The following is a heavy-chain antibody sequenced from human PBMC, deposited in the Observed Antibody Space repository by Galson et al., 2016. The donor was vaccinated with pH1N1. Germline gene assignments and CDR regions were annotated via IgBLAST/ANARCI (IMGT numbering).Heavy chain of an antibody. CDR3: ARVRSHEAMSVTLLY. CDR2: FIPMINLA. D-gene: IGHD2-15*01. V-gene: IGHV1-69*02. Sequence: SVKVSCKASGDGFSSHTITWVRQAPGQGLEWVGRFIPMINLANSAQKLQGRVTITADKSTTTVYMHLTSLRPEDTAVYYCARVRSHEAMSVTLLYWGQGTLVTVSS. CDR1: GDGFSSHT. J-gene: IGHJ4*02.